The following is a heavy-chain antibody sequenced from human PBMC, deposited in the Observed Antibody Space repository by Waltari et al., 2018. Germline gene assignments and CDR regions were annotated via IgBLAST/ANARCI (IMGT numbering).Heavy chain of an antibody. V-gene: IGHV4-39*07. CDR3: ARDWDYYGSGSYYGTDY. CDR1: GGSISSSSYS. Sequence: QLQLQESGPGLVKPSETLSLTCTVSGGSISSSSYSWGWLRQPPGKGLEWIGSIYYSGDTYYNPTLKSRVTISVDTSKNQFARKLSSVTAADTAVYYCARDWDYYGSGSYYGTDYWGQGTLVTVSS. J-gene: IGHJ4*02. D-gene: IGHD3-10*01. CDR2: IYYSGDT.